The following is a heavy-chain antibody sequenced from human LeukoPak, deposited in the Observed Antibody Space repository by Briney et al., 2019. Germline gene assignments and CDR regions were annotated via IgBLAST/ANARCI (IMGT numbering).Heavy chain of an antibody. CDR1: GYSFTSYW. V-gene: IGHV5-51*01. CDR2: IYPGDSDT. CDR3: ARRPIIAAAGSKAAFDI. Sequence: GESLKISCKGSGYSFTSYWIGWVRQMPGKGLEWMGIIYPGDSDTRYSPSFQGQVTISADKSISTAYLQWSSLKASDTAMYYCARRPIIAAAGSKAAFDIWGQGTMVTVSS. D-gene: IGHD6-13*01. J-gene: IGHJ3*02.